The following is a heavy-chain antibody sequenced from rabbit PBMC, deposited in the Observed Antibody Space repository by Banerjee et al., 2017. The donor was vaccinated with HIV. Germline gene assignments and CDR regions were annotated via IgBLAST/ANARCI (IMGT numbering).Heavy chain of an antibody. V-gene: IGHV1S45*01. D-gene: IGHD4-1*01. CDR2: IYIGGSGDT. Sequence: QEQLEESGGDLVKPEGSLTLTCTASGFSFSGSYYMSWVRQAPGKGLEWIASIYIGGSGDTFYASWAKGRFTISKTSSTTVALQMTSLTAADTATYFCARDLAGVIGWNFNLWGPGTLVTVS. J-gene: IGHJ4*01. CDR1: GFSFSGSYY. CDR3: ARDLAGVIGWNFNL.